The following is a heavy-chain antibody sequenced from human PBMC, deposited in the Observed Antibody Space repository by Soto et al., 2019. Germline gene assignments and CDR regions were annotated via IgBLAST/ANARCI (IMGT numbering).Heavy chain of an antibody. CDR1: GFTFSTYT. CDR2: MSGSGGST. D-gene: IGHD4-4*01. CDR3: ARDPTYSNYFDF. Sequence: GGSLRLSCTASGFTFSTYTMSWVRQAPGKGLEWVSAMSGSGGSTYYADSVKGRFTISRDNSKNTLYLQMNSLRAEDTAVYYCARDPTYSNYFDFWGQGTLVTVSS. J-gene: IGHJ4*02. V-gene: IGHV3-23*01.